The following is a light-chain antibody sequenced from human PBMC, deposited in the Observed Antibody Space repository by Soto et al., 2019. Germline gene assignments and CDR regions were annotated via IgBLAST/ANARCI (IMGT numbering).Light chain of an antibody. CDR2: DAS. Sequence: EIVLTQSPATLSLSPGERATLSCRASRSVSSYLAWYQQKPGQAPRLLIYDASNRATGIPARFSGSGSGTDLTLTISSLEPEDFAVYYCQQRTFGQGTKVDIK. J-gene: IGKJ1*01. CDR1: RSVSSY. CDR3: QQRT. V-gene: IGKV3-11*01.